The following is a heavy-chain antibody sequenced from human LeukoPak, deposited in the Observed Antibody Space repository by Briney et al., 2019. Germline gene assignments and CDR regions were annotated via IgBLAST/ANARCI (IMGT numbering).Heavy chain of an antibody. Sequence: GGSLRLSCAASGFTFTNYWMSWVRQAPGKGLEWVANINQDGSEKYYGHSVRGRVTISRDNAKNSLYLQMSSLRAEDKAVYYCAREIHYHGSGSYYNKGADHWGQGTLVTVSS. CDR2: INQDGSEK. D-gene: IGHD3-10*01. V-gene: IGHV3-7*01. CDR1: GFTFTNYW. J-gene: IGHJ4*02. CDR3: AREIHYHGSGSYYNKGADH.